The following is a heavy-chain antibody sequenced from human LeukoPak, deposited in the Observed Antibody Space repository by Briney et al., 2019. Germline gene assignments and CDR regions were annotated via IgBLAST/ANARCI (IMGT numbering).Heavy chain of an antibody. CDR3: ARVFDS. Sequence: SETLSLTCTVSGGSVYTSDYYWGWVRQPPGKGPEWIRDIFYTGKTNYNPSLKSRVSISIDTSKNQFSLKLTSVTAADTAVYYCARVFDSWGQGTLVTVSS. CDR2: IFYTGKT. V-gene: IGHV4-39*07. CDR1: GGSVYTSDYY. J-gene: IGHJ4*02.